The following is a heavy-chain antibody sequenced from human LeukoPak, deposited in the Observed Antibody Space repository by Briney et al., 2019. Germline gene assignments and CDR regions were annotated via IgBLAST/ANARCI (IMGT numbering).Heavy chain of an antibody. Sequence: ASVKVSCKASGYTFIGYYMHWVRQAPGQGLEWMGWINPNSGGTNYAQKFQGRVTMTRDTSISTAYMELSRLRSDDTAVYYCARDPRIAAAGNWYFDLWGRGTLVTVSS. CDR2: INPNSGGT. CDR1: GYTFIGYY. V-gene: IGHV1-2*02. D-gene: IGHD6-13*01. CDR3: ARDPRIAAAGNWYFDL. J-gene: IGHJ2*01.